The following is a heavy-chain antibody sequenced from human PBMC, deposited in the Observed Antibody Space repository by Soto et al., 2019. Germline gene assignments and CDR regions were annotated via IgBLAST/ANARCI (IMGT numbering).Heavy chain of an antibody. CDR1: GGAFSSYT. D-gene: IGHD6-13*01. Sequence: QVQLVQSGAEVKKPGSSVKVSCKASGGAFSSYTISWVRQAPGQGLEWMGRIIPILGIANYAQKFQGRVTITADKSTSTAYMELSSLRSEDTAVYYCARDRGSIAAAVSVDYWGQGTLVTVSS. V-gene: IGHV1-69*08. CDR2: IIPILGIA. J-gene: IGHJ4*02. CDR3: ARDRGSIAAAVSVDY.